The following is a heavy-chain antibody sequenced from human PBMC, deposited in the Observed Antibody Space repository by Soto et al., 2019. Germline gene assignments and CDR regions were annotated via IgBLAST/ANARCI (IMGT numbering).Heavy chain of an antibody. CDR3: AKNYDFWSGSTNNWFDP. J-gene: IGHJ5*02. V-gene: IGHV3-30*18. D-gene: IGHD3-3*01. CDR2: ISYDGSNK. CDR1: GFTFSSYG. Sequence: PGGSLRLSCAASGFTFSSYGMHWVRQAPGKGLEWVAVISYDGSNKYYADSVKGRFTISRDNSKNTLYLQMNSLRAEDTAVYYCAKNYDFWSGSTNNWFDPWGQGTLVTVSS.